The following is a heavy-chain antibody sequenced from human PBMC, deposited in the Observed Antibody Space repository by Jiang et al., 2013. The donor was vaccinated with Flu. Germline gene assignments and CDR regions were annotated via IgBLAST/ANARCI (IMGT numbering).Heavy chain of an antibody. CDR3: ASLGGSTVTSLPDFDY. Sequence: GSGLVKPSGTLSLTCAVSGGSISSSNWWSWVRQPPGKGLEWIGEIYHSGSTNYNPSLKSRVTISVDKSKNQFSLKLSSVTAADTAVYYCASLGGSTVTSLPDFDYWGQGTLVTVSS. V-gene: IGHV4-4*02. CDR1: GGSISSSNW. J-gene: IGHJ4*02. D-gene: IGHD4-17*01. CDR2: IYHSGST.